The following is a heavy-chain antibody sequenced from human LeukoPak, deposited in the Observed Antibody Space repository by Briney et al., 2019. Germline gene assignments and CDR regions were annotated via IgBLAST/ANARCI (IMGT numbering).Heavy chain of an antibody. J-gene: IGHJ2*01. CDR2: IYYSGST. D-gene: IGHD3-9*01. CDR3: ARQYGRSRLVNVYWYFDL. V-gene: IGHV4-59*08. Sequence: SETLSLTCTVSSGSISSYYWSWIRQPPGKGLEWIGYIYYSGSTNYNPSLKSRVTISVDTSKNQFSLELSSVTAADTAVYYCARQYGRSRLVNVYWYFDLWGRGTLVTVSS. CDR1: SGSISSYY.